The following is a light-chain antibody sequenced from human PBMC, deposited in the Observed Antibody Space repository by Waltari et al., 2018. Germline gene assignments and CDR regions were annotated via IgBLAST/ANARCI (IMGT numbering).Light chain of an antibody. V-gene: IGKV1D-12*01. CDR1: QDIGNW. CDR2: AAS. Sequence: DIQMTHPPSSVSASVGNRVCLTCRASQDIGNWLAWYQHKPGKAPKLLIYAASKLQSGVPSRFSGHGLGTDFTLTIDSLQPEDFATYYCQQANSFPPGVTFGGGTKVE. CDR3: QQANSFPPGVT. J-gene: IGKJ4*01.